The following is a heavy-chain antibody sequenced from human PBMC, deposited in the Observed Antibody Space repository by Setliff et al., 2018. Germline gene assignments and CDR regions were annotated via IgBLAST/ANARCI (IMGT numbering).Heavy chain of an antibody. J-gene: IGHJ4*02. Sequence: ESLKISCAASGFTFTNYIIHWVRQAPGKGLEWVSMISGSAQTTYYADSVKGRFTISRDNAKNTLYLQMNSLRAEDTALYYCVRGYCSSSSCYGTMGYWGQGTLVTVSS. D-gene: IGHD2-2*01. CDR2: ISGSAQTT. CDR3: VRGYCSSSSCYGTMGY. V-gene: IGHV3-48*04. CDR1: GFTFTNYI.